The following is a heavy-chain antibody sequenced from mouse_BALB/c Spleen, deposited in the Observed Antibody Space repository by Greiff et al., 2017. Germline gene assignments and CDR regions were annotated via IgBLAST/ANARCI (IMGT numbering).Heavy chain of an antibody. CDR2: IYPSDSYT. J-gene: IGHJ4*01. Sequence: QVQLQQPGAELVRPGASVKLSCKASGYTFTSYWINWVKQRPGQGLEWIGNIYPSDSYTNYNQKFKDKATLTVDKSSSTAYMQLSSPTSEDSAVYYCTRSGYDVGDPYAMDYWGQGTSVTVSS. D-gene: IGHD2-14*01. CDR1: GYTFTSYW. CDR3: TRSGYDVGDPYAMDY. V-gene: IGHV1-69*02.